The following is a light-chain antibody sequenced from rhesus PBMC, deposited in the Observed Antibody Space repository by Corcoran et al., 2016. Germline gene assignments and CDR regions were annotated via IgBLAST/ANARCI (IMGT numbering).Light chain of an antibody. Sequence: DIVMTQSPDSLTVSLGERVTINCKSSQSLLYSSNNKNYLAWYQQKPGQAPKLLIYWASTRESGVPNRFSGSGSGTDFNHTISSLQAEDVAVYYCQQYYSTPYSFGQGTKVEIK. CDR3: QQYYSTPYS. J-gene: IGKJ2*01. CDR1: QSLLYSSNNKNY. CDR2: WAS. V-gene: IGKV4-1*01.